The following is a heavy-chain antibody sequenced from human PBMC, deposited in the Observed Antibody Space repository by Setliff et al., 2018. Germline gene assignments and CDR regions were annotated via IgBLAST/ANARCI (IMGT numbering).Heavy chain of an antibody. J-gene: IGHJ6*03. CDR1: GYTFTGYY. V-gene: IGHV1-2*06. CDR3: ARGRHPPWSGYPYYYMDV. CDR2: INPNGGGT. D-gene: IGHD3-3*01. Sequence: ASVKVSCKASGYTFTGYYMHWVRQAPGQGLEWMGRINPNGGGTNYAQKFQGRVTMTSDTSISTAYMELGRLRSDDTAVYFCARGRHPPWSGYPYYYMDVWGKGTTVTVSS.